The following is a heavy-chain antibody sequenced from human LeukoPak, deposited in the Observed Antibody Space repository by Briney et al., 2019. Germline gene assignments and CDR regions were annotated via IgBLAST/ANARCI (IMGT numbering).Heavy chain of an antibody. D-gene: IGHD2-15*01. CDR3: ARDFFHGHCAGLSCFLLDY. V-gene: IGHV1-18*01. J-gene: IGHJ4*02. CDR2: ISANNGDT. Sequence: GASVKVSCKASGYTFTRYGISWVRQAPGQGLEWMGWISANNGDTNSAQKLQGRVTMTTDTSTSTAYMELRSLRSDGTAVYYCARDFFHGHCAGLSCFLLDYWGQGSLVTVSS. CDR1: GYTFTRYG.